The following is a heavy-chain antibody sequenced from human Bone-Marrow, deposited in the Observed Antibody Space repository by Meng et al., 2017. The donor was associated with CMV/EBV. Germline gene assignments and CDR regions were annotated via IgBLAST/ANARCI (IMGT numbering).Heavy chain of an antibody. J-gene: IGHJ6*02. D-gene: IGHD2-2*01. V-gene: IGHV3-30-3*01. CDR1: GFTFSSYA. CDR3: ARGVVPAARPGYYYGMDV. Sequence: GESLKISCAASGFTFSSYAMHWVRQAPGKGLEWVAVISYDGSNKYYADSVKGRFTISRDNSKNTLYLQMNSLRAEDTAVYYCARGVVPAARPGYYYGMDVWGQGTTVTVSS. CDR2: ISYDGSNK.